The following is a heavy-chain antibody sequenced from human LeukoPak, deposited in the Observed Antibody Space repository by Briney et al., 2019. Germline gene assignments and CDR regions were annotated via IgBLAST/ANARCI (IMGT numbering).Heavy chain of an antibody. D-gene: IGHD5-18*01. V-gene: IGHV1-69*13. J-gene: IGHJ6*03. CDR2: IIPMFGTG. Sequence: SVKVSCEASGNTFNNYAISWVRQAPGQGLEWMGGIIPMFGTGNYAQKFQSRVTITADESTSTAYMELSSLRSEDTAVYYCGRVTATGKYYYYYYMDVWGKGTTVTVSS. CDR1: GNTFNNYA. CDR3: GRVTATGKYYYYYYMDV.